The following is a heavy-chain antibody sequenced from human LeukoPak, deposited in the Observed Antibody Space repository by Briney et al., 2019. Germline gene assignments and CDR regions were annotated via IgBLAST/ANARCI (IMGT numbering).Heavy chain of an antibody. CDR1: GFTFRTSG. V-gene: IGHV3-48*01. Sequence: PGGSLRLSCAASGFTFRTSGMNWVRQAPGRGLEWVSYISSSGTTISYAQSVKGRFTITRDNAQNSLTLHMNTLRADDTAVYYCAELGITMIGGVWGKGTTVTISS. D-gene: IGHD3-10*02. CDR3: AELGITMIGGV. CDR2: ISSSGTTI. J-gene: IGHJ6*04.